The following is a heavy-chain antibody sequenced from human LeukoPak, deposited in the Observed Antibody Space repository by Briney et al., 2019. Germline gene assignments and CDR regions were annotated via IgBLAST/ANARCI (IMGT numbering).Heavy chain of an antibody. J-gene: IGHJ4*02. D-gene: IGHD3-22*01. Sequence: SETLSLTCAVYGGSFSGYYWSWIRQPPGKGLEWIGEINHSGSTNYNPSLKSRVTISVDTSKNQFSLKLSSVTAADTAVYYCASTIYYYDSSGYYQDYWGQGTLVTVSS. CDR2: INHSGST. CDR3: ASTIYYYDSSGYYQDY. V-gene: IGHV4-34*01. CDR1: GGSFSGYY.